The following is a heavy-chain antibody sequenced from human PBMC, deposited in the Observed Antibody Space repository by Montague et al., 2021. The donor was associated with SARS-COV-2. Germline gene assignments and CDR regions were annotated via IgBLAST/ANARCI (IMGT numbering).Heavy chain of an antibody. CDR1: GGSITDRTYY. D-gene: IGHD6-13*01. V-gene: IGHV4-39*01. J-gene: IGHJ4*02. Sequence: SETLSLTCSVSGGSITDRTYYWGCIRQSPGKGLEWIGATNYSGTTXYXXSLKSRVTISLDTAKNQFSLKMTSVTAADTAVYYCARHWGIAAAGNWGQGTLVTVSS. CDR3: ARHWGIAAAGN. CDR2: TNYSGTT.